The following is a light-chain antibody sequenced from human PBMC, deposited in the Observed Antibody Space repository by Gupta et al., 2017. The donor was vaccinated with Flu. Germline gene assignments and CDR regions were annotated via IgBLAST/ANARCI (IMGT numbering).Light chain of an antibody. J-gene: IGLJ2*01. CDR3: ATGQDTTPGSF. CDR2: DND. V-gene: IGLV1-51*01. CDR1: ICNIGDNR. Sequence: GSICNIGDNRVSWYQHFPGTAPKLLIYDNDKRPSGIPGRLSGSKSGTSATLAITLLQTGDEADYYCATGQDTTPGSFFGGWTRMSVL.